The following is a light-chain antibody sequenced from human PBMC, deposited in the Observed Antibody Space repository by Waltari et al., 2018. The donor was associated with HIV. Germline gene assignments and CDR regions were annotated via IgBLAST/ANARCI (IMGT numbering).Light chain of an antibody. CDR1: RSDVGGYNY. CDR2: EVS. V-gene: IGLV2-14*01. J-gene: IGLJ1*01. Sequence: QSALTPPASVSGSPGQSITYSCTGTRSDVGGYNYVSWYQQHPGKAPKLMIYEVSNRPSGVSNRFSGSKSGNTASLTISGLQAEDEADYYCSSYTSSSAYVFGTGTKVTVL. CDR3: SSYTSSSAYV.